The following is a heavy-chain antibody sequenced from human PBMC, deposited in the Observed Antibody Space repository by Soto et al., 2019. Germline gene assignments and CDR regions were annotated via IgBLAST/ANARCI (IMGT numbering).Heavy chain of an antibody. J-gene: IGHJ5*01. D-gene: IGHD3-9*01. CDR3: ARDVDIT. Sequence: EVQLVESGGNVVQPAGSLRLSCAASGFTFNWYWMACVRQAPGKGLEWVASINQNGSVQFYVDSVKGRFTIARDNTKNSVFLQMNTLRDEDTAVYYCARDVDITWGQGTLVTVSS. CDR1: GFTFNWYW. V-gene: IGHV3-7*01. CDR2: INQNGSVQ.